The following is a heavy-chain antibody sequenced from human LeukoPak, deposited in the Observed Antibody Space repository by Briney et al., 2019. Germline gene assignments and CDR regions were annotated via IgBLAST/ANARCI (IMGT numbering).Heavy chain of an antibody. V-gene: IGHV4-59*01. Sequence: SETLSLTCTVSGDSISSYYWSWIRQPPGKGLEWIGYIYSSGSTHYNPSLKSRVTISVDTSKNQFSLKLSSVIAADTAVYYCARGRFSGGYSYGFAAYYFDYWGQGTLVTVSS. J-gene: IGHJ4*02. CDR2: IYSSGST. D-gene: IGHD5-18*01. CDR3: ARGRFSGGYSYGFAAYYFDY. CDR1: GDSISSYY.